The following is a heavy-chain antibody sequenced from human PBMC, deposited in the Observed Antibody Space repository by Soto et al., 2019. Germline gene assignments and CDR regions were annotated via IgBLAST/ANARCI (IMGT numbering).Heavy chain of an antibody. V-gene: IGHV5-51*01. CDR3: ARHGSAFDI. CDR1: GYSFTSYW. CDR2: IYPDDSET. Sequence: LGESLKISCKGSGYSFTSYWISWVRQMPGKDLEWIGIIYPDDSETRYSPSFQGRVTISVDRSITTTYLQWNTLQASDTAMYYCARHGSAFDIWGQGTMVTVSS. J-gene: IGHJ3*02.